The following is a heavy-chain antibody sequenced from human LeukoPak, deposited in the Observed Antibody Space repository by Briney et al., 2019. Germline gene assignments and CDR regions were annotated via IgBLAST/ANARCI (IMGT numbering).Heavy chain of an antibody. CDR1: GFTFSTYT. CDR2: ISSSSSNI. J-gene: IGHJ4*02. D-gene: IGHD3-10*01. Sequence: PGGSLRLSCAASGFTFSTYTMNWVRQAPGKGLEWVSSISSSSSNIYYVDSLEGRFTISRDNAKKSLYLQLKSLRAEDTAVYFCARGGLGTYGFDYWGQGTLVTVSS. V-gene: IGHV3-21*01. CDR3: ARGGLGTYGFDY.